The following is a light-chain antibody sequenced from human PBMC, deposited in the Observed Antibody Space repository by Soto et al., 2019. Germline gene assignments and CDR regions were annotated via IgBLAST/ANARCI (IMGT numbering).Light chain of an antibody. J-gene: IGKJ4*01. CDR2: GAS. Sequence: EIVMTQSPATLSVSPGESATLSCRASQSVSNNLAWYQQKPGQAPRLLIYGASARATGIPGRFSGSGSGTEFTHTISSLQSEDFAVYYCQQYNNWPLTFGGGTKVEIK. CDR1: QSVSNN. CDR3: QQYNNWPLT. V-gene: IGKV3-15*01.